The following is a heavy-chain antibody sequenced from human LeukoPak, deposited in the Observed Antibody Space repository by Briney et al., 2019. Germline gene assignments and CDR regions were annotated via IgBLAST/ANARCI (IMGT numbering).Heavy chain of an antibody. J-gene: IGHJ5*02. Sequence: PSQTLSLTCTVSGGSISSGDYYWSWIRQPPGKGLEWIGYIYYSGSTYYNPSLKSRVTISVDTSKNQFSLKLSSVTAADTAVYYCAREGVTTFTHNWFDPWGQGTLVTVSS. V-gene: IGHV4-30-4*01. D-gene: IGHD5-12*01. CDR2: IYYSGST. CDR1: GGSISSGDYY. CDR3: AREGVTTFTHNWFDP.